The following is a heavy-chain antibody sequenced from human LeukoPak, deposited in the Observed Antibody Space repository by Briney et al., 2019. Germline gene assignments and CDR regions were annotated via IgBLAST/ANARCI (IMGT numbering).Heavy chain of an antibody. Sequence: SETLSLTCTVSGGSISSYYWSWIRQPAGKGLEWIGRIYHSGSTYYNPSLKSRVTISVDTSKNQFSLKLSSVTAADTAVYYCARDMARGVITYVDYWGQGTLVTVSS. D-gene: IGHD3-10*01. CDR2: IYHSGST. CDR3: ARDMARGVITYVDY. CDR1: GGSISSYY. V-gene: IGHV4-4*07. J-gene: IGHJ4*02.